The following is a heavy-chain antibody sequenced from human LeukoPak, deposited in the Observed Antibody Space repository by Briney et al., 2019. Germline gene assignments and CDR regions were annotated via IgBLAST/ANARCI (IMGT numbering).Heavy chain of an antibody. D-gene: IGHD2-15*01. CDR1: GLTLSDTY. Sequence: PGGSLRLSCAASGLTLSDTYMSWIRQAPGKGLEWVSSISSSSSYIYYADSVKGRFTISRDNAKNSLYLQMNSLRAEDMAVYYCASDVIGYCSGGSCYFGYWGQGTLVTVSS. V-gene: IGHV3-21*01. CDR2: ISSSSSYI. CDR3: ASDVIGYCSGGSCYFGY. J-gene: IGHJ4*02.